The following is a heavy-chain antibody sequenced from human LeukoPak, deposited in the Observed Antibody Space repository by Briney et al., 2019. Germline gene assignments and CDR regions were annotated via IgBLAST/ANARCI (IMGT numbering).Heavy chain of an antibody. V-gene: IGHV3-30*18. D-gene: IGHD5-12*01. CDR2: ISHDGSNT. CDR1: GFTFSTYS. Sequence: GGSLRLSCAASGFTFSTYSMNWVRQAPGRGLEWVAVISHDGSNTDYTDSVKGRFTISRDNSKNTLYLQMNSLRAEDTAVYYCAKEMKPWMHFDYWGQGTLVTVSS. J-gene: IGHJ4*02. CDR3: AKEMKPWMHFDY.